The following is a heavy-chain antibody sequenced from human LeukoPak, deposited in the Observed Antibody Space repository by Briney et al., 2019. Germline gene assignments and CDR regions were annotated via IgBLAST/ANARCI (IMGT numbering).Heavy chain of an antibody. Sequence: GGPLRLSCAASIFTFSSYRMIWVRQAPGKALEWVANIKQGGCERYYVNSVKGRCTISRDNAKISLYLQMNSLRAEDTAVYYCARAVSITMIVVVITTPGYMDVWGKGTTVTVSS. CDR1: IFTFSSYR. V-gene: IGHV3-7*01. D-gene: IGHD3-22*01. CDR3: ARAVSITMIVVVITTPGYMDV. CDR2: IKQGGCER. J-gene: IGHJ6*03.